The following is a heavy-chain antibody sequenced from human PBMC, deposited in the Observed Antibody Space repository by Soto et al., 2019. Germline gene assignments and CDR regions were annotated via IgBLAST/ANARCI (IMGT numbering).Heavy chain of an antibody. CDR3: VRNWRYYGGDYYYGMDA. CDR2: IYWDDDE. CDR1: GFSLNTGGVG. V-gene: IGHV2-5*02. J-gene: IGHJ6*02. D-gene: IGHD3-10*01. Sequence: ITLKESGPTLVKPTQTLTLTCTFSGFSLNTGGVGVGWVRQPRGKAMEWLALIYWDDDERYRPSLRSRLNFTKDTINNQVVLTMANMDPEATATSYCVRNWRYYGGDYYYGMDAWGQGTTVTVSS.